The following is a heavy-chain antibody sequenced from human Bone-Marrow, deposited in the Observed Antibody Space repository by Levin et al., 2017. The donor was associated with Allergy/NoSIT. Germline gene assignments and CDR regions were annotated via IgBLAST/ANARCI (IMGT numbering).Heavy chain of an antibody. D-gene: IGHD4-17*01. CDR3: ATSTIDYGDYYFDY. V-gene: IGHV3-7*03. CDR1: GFTFSSYW. J-gene: IGHJ4*02. CDR2: IKQDGSEK. Sequence: PGGSLRLSCAASGFTFSSYWMSWVRQAPGKGLEWVANIKQDGSEKYYVDSVKGRFTISRDNAKNSLYLQMNSLRAEDTAVYYCATSTIDYGDYYFDYWGQGTLVTVSS.